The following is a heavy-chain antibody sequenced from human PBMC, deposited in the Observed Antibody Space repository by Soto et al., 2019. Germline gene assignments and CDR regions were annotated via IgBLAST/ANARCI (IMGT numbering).Heavy chain of an antibody. CDR2: TYYRSRWYN. CDR3: ARDNHSSSYNWFDP. V-gene: IGHV6-1*01. J-gene: IGHJ5*02. Sequence: SQTLSLTCAISGDSVSSNSAAWNWIRLSPSRGLEWLARTYYRSRWYNDYAVSVRSRITVNPDTSKNQFSLQLTSVTPEDTAVYYCARDNHSSSYNWFDPWGQGTLVTVSS. CDR1: GDSVSSNSAA. D-gene: IGHD6-13*01.